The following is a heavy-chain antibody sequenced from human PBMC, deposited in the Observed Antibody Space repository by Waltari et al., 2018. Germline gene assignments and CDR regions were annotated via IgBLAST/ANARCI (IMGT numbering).Heavy chain of an antibody. Sequence: QVQLVQSGAEVKKPGSSVKVSCKASGGTFSSYAISWVRQAPGQGLEWMGGIIPIVGTANYAQKFQGRVTITADESTSTAYMELSSLRSEDTAVYYCAREAYYDILTGYPPNWFDPWGQGTLVTVSS. D-gene: IGHD3-9*01. CDR1: GGTFSSYA. V-gene: IGHV1-69*01. CDR3: AREAYYDILTGYPPNWFDP. J-gene: IGHJ5*02. CDR2: IIPIVGTA.